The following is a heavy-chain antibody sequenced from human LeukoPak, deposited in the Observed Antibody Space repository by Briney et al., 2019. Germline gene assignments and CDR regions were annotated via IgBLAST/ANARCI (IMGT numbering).Heavy chain of an antibody. Sequence: SETLSLTCTVSGGSISSSSYYWGWIRQPPGKGLEWIGSIYCSGSTYYNPSLKSRVTISVDTSKNQFSLKLSSVTAADTAVYYCARDQSYYGSGSSSYYGMDVWGQGTTVTVSS. J-gene: IGHJ6*02. V-gene: IGHV4-39*07. D-gene: IGHD3-10*01. CDR1: GGSISSSSYY. CDR3: ARDQSYYGSGSSSYYGMDV. CDR2: IYCSGST.